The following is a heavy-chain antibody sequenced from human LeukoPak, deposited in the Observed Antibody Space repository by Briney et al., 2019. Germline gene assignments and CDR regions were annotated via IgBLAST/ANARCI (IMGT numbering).Heavy chain of an antibody. CDR3: ARDRPYGYSGYDGGP. CDR2: IIPILGIA. Sequence: ASVNVSCKASGGTFSSYAISWVRQAPGQGLEWMGRIIPILGIANYAQKFQGRVTITADKSTSTAYMELSSLRSEDTAVYYCARDRPYGYSGYDGGPWGQGTLVTVSS. CDR1: GGTFSSYA. D-gene: IGHD5-12*01. V-gene: IGHV1-69*04. J-gene: IGHJ5*02.